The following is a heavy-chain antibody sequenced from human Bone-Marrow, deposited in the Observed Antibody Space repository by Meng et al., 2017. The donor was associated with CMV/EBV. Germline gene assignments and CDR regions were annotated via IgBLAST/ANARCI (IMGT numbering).Heavy chain of an antibody. CDR2: FYYSGST. CDR1: DDSISSSSYY. V-gene: IGHV4-39*07. Sequence: SETLSLTCTVSDDSISSSSYYWGWIRQPPGKGLEWMGSFYYSGSTYYSPSIMSRVTISGDMSKNQFSLKLSSVTAADTTVYYCPRTHEPYCSSSTCFGRLDYGMDVWGQGTTVTGSS. CDR3: PRTHEPYCSSSTCFGRLDYGMDV. D-gene: IGHD2-2*01. J-gene: IGHJ6*02.